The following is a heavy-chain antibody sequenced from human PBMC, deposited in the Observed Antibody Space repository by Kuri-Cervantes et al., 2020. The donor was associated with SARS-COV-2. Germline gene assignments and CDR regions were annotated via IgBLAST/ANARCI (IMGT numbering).Heavy chain of an antibody. CDR2: IYTSGST. CDR3: ARGGCFQGGYYYVRAFDI. Sequence: SETLSLTCTVSGGSISSGSYYWSWIRQPAGKGLEWIGHIYTSGSTNYNPSLKSRVTISVDTSKNQFSLKLSSVTAADTAVYYCARGGCFQGGYYYVRAFDIWGQGTMVTVSS. V-gene: IGHV4-61*09. CDR1: GGSISSGSYY. J-gene: IGHJ3*02. D-gene: IGHD3-22*01.